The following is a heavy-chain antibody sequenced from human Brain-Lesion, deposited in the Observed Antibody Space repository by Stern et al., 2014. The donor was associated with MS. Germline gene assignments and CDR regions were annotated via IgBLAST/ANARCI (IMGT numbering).Heavy chain of an antibody. CDR2: MYSRGST. CDR1: GFSVSTNF. D-gene: IGHD5-18*01. J-gene: IGHJ4*02. V-gene: IGHV3-53*01. CDR3: ARKTDTAVGGDY. Sequence: EVQLVQSGGGLIQPGGSLRLSCAASGFSVSTNFMSWVRQAPGKGLEWVSLMYSRGSTNYADSVKGRFTISRDSSKNTLYLQMSDLRAEDTAVYYCARKTDTAVGGDYWGPGTLVTVSS.